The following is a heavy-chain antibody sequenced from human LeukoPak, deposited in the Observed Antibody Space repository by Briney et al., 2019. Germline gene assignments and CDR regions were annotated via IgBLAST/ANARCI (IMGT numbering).Heavy chain of an antibody. CDR2: LHYSGST. V-gene: IGHV4-39*07. J-gene: IGHJ3*02. CDR3: ARDWDGAFDFNTFDI. CDR1: GASVSASGYF. Sequence: SETLFLTCTVSGASVSASGYFWGWIRLPPGKGLEWIGTLHYSGSTYYNTSLRSRVTISVDTSKNQFSLKLNSVTSADTAIYYCARDWDGAFDFNTFDIWGLGTMVTVSS. D-gene: IGHD4/OR15-4a*01.